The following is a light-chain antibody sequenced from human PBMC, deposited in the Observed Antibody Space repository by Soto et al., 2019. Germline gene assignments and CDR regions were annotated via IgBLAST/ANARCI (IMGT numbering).Light chain of an antibody. J-gene: IGKJ1*01. CDR2: GAS. V-gene: IGKV3-15*01. CDR1: ESVGSN. CDR3: QQYDNWPPWT. Sequence: DTVMTQSPATLSESPGEKVTLSCRASESVGSNLAWYQQKPGQAPRLLIYGASTRATGIPARFSGSGSGTEFTLSSSSLQSDDVALYFCQQYDNWPPWTFGQGTKVEI.